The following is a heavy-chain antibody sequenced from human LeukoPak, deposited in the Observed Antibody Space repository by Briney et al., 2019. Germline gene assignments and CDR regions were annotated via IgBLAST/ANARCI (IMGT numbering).Heavy chain of an antibody. CDR1: GGSISSYY. J-gene: IGHJ6*03. D-gene: IGHD1-26*01. CDR2: IYYSGST. CDR3: AGGVLLDYYYMDV. Sequence: SETLSLTCTVSGGSISSYYWSWIRQPPGKGLEWIGYIYYSGSTNYNPSLKSRVTISVDTSKNQFSLKLSSVTAADTAVYYCAGGVLLDYYYMDVWGKGTTVTISS. V-gene: IGHV4-59*01.